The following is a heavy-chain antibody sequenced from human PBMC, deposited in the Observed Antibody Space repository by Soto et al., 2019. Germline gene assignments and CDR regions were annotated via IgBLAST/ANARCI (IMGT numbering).Heavy chain of an antibody. Sequence: QVQLHQWGAGLLKPSETLSLTCAVYGGTFSAYFWTWIRQPPGQGLEWLGEINHSGSTNFNPSLKSRLTISMDTSKNQFSLQLTSVSAADTPVYYCTACIGGYYSGFDYWGQGTLVTVSS. CDR1: GGTFSAYF. D-gene: IGHD2-15*01. CDR2: INHSGST. J-gene: IGHJ4*02. CDR3: TACIGGYYSGFDY. V-gene: IGHV4-34*08.